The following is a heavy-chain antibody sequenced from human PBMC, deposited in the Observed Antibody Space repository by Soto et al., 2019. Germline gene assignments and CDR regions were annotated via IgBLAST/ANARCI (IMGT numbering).Heavy chain of an antibody. CDR3: ARDGSKAARLLPVGWFDP. J-gene: IGHJ5*02. V-gene: IGHV1-69*06. Sequence: QVQLVQSGAEVKKPGSSVKVSCKASGGTFSSYAISWVRQAPGQGLEWMGGIIPIFGTANYAQKFQGRVTIAADKSTSTAYMELSSLRSEDTAVYYCARDGSKAARLLPVGWFDPWGQGTLVTVSS. D-gene: IGHD6-6*01. CDR1: GGTFSSYA. CDR2: IIPIFGTA.